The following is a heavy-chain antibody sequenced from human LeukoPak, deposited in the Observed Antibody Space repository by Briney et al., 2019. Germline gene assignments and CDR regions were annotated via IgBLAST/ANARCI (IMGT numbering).Heavy chain of an antibody. CDR3: ARDLPSMVRGVTPFDY. CDR1: GGSISSYY. Sequence: SETLSLTCTVSGGSISSYYCSWIRQPAGKGLESIGRIYTSGSTNYNPSLKSRVTMSVDTSKNQFSLKLSSVTAADTAVYYCARDLPSMVRGVTPFDYWGQGTLVTVSS. V-gene: IGHV4-4*07. J-gene: IGHJ4*02. CDR2: IYTSGST. D-gene: IGHD3-10*01.